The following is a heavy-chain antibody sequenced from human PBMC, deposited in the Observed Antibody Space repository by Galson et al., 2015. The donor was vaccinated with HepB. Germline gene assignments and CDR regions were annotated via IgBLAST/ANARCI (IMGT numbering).Heavy chain of an antibody. J-gene: IGHJ3*02. CDR3: ARHGGGYCSSTSCYTTRDAFDI. Sequence: QSGAEVKKPGESLRISCKGSGYSFTSYWISWVRQMPGKGLEWMGRIDPSDSYTNYSPSFQGHVTISADKSISTAYLQWSSLKASDTAMYYCARHGGGYCSSTSCYTTRDAFDIWGQGTMVTVSS. CDR2: IDPSDSYT. D-gene: IGHD2-2*02. V-gene: IGHV5-10-1*01. CDR1: GYSFTSYW.